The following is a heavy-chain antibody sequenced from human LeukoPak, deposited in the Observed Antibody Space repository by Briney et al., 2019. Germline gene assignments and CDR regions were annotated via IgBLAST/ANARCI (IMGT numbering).Heavy chain of an antibody. CDR1: GFTFSGSA. CDR2: IRSKANSYAT. J-gene: IGHJ6*02. V-gene: IGHV3-73*01. CDR3: TTVRNYYYYGMDV. Sequence: GGSLRLSCAASGFTFSGSAMHWVRQASGKGLEWVGRIRSKANSYATAYAASVKGRFTISRDDSKNTAYLQMNSLKTEDTAVYYCTTVRNYYYYGMDVWGQGTTVTVSS. D-gene: IGHD4-11*01.